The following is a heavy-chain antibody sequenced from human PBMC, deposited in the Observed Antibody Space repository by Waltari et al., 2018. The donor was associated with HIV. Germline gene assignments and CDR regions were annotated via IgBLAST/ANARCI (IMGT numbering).Heavy chain of an antibody. V-gene: IGHV1-8*01. Sequence: QVQLVQSGAEVTQPGAPVKVSCMTSGYDFSTFDINWVRQAAGKWFEWRGWMSTSSGKTGYAQKFHSRVSMTRYTSIDTAYMQLSRLTSRDTAVYYCARSRPGAVFGDNWGQGTLVVVSS. CDR1: GYDFSTFD. J-gene: IGHJ4*02. D-gene: IGHD3-3*01. CDR3: ARSRPGAVFGDN. CDR2: MSTSSGKT.